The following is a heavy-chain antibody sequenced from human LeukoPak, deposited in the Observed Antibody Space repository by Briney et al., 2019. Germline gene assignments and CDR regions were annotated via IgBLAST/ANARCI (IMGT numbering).Heavy chain of an antibody. Sequence: GGSLRLSCVGSGLTFSSYGMQWGRQAAGKGLEWVAFIRHDGSNEYYADSVKGRFTVSRDNSKNTLFLQMNSLRVEEMAVYYCAKEVHHYDSWTYYFDYWGRGTLVTVSS. CDR1: GLTFSSYG. J-gene: IGHJ4*02. CDR2: IRHDGSNE. D-gene: IGHD3-10*01. CDR3: AKEVHHYDSWTYYFDY. V-gene: IGHV3-30*02.